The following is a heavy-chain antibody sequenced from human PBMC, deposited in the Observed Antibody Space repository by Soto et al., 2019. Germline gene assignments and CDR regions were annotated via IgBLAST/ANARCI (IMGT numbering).Heavy chain of an antibody. J-gene: IGHJ6*04. CDR1: GFTFSSYG. Sequence: GGSLRLSCAASGFTFSSYGMHWVRQAPGKGLEWGAVISCDGSNKYYADSVKGRFTISRDNSKNTLYLQMNSLRAEDTAVYYCASGYSYGQGYSYYGMDVWGKGTKVTV. CDR3: ASGYSYGQGYSYYGMDV. CDR2: ISCDGSNK. V-gene: IGHV3-30*03. D-gene: IGHD5-18*01.